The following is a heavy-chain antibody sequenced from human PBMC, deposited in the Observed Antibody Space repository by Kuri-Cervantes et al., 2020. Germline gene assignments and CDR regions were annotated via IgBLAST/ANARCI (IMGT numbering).Heavy chain of an antibody. J-gene: IGHJ5*02. V-gene: IGHV3-30*18. D-gene: IGHD3-16*01. CDR2: ISYDGSNK. Sequence: GGSLRLSCAASGFTVSSNYMSWVRQAPGKGLEWVAVISYDGSNKYYADSVKGRFTISRDNSKNTLYLQMNSLRAEDTAVYYCANDGGQGGFDPWGQGTLGTVSS. CDR1: GFTVSSNY. CDR3: ANDGGQGGFDP.